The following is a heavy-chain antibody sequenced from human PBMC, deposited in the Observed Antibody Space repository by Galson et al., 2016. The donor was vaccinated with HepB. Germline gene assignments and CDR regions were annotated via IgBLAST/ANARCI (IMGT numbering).Heavy chain of an antibody. CDR3: VAGEYCSDSTCLPGQYSDY. J-gene: IGHJ4*02. V-gene: IGHV3-30*03. D-gene: IGHD6-19*01. Sequence: SLRLSCAAPGFMFTSYGMHWARQAPGKGLEWVAAISDDGNNKEYADSVKGRFTIFRDNSKNTLYLQMNTLRAEDTAVYYCVAGEYCSDSTCLPGQYSDYWGQGTLVTVSS. CDR2: ISDDGNNK. CDR1: GFMFTSYG.